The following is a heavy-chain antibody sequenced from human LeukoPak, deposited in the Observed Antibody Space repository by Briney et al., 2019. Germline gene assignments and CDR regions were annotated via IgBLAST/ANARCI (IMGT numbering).Heavy chain of an antibody. J-gene: IGHJ4*02. Sequence: PGGSLRLSCAASGFTFSSYAMSWVRQAPGKGLEWVSAISGSGGSTNYAPSVKGRFTISRDNSKHTLYLQMNSLRAEDTAVYYCARDSNLSFDLWDQGTLVTVSS. V-gene: IGHV3-23*01. CDR3: ARDSNLSFDL. D-gene: IGHD1-14*01. CDR2: ISGSGGST. CDR1: GFTFSSYA.